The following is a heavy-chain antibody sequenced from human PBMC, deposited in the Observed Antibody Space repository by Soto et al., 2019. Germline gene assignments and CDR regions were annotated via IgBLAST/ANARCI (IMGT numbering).Heavy chain of an antibody. D-gene: IGHD2-2*01. Sequence: QVQLVESGGGVVQPGRSLRLSCAASGFTFSSYGMHWVRQAPGKGLEWVAVISYDGSNKYYADSVKGRFTISRDNSKNMLYLQMNSLRAEDTAVYYCAKDRPAAINIYYYYGMDVWGQGTTVTVSS. CDR3: AKDRPAAINIYYYYGMDV. CDR2: ISYDGSNK. CDR1: GFTFSSYG. J-gene: IGHJ6*02. V-gene: IGHV3-30*18.